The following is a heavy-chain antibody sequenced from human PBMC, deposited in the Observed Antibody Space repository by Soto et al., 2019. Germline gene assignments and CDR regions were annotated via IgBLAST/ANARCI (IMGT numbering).Heavy chain of an antibody. V-gene: IGHV4-34*01. D-gene: IGHD2-2*01. CDR3: ARGLYCSSTSCEYNWFDP. CDR1: GGSFSGYY. Sequence: ETLSLTCAVYGGSFSGYYWSWIRQPPGKGLEWIGEINHSGSTNYNPSLKSRVTISVDTSKIQFSLKLSSVTAADTAVYYCARGLYCSSTSCEYNWFDPWGQGTLVTVSS. J-gene: IGHJ5*02. CDR2: INHSGST.